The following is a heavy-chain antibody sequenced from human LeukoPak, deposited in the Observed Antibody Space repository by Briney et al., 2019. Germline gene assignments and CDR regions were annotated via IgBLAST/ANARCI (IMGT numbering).Heavy chain of an antibody. D-gene: IGHD3-22*01. J-gene: IGHJ3*01. CDR1: GFTFSSYS. Sequence: GGSLRLSCAASGFTFSSYSMNWVRQAPGKGLEWVSYISSSSTTIYYADSVKGRFTISRDNAKNSLYLQMNSLRAEDTAVYYCARDHHRRLYDSQARDTFGFWGQGTMVTVSS. CDR3: ARDHHRRLYDSQARDTFGF. CDR2: ISSSSTTI. V-gene: IGHV3-48*01.